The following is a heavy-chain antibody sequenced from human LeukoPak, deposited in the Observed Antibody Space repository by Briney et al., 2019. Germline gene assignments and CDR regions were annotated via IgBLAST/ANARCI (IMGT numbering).Heavy chain of an antibody. Sequence: ASVKVACKASGYTFTSYGISWVRQAPGQGLEWMGWISAYSGNTNYAQKLQGRVTMTTDTSTSTAYMELRSLRSDDTAVYYCARDRWGTSWFDPWGQGTLVTVSS. V-gene: IGHV1-18*01. D-gene: IGHD3-16*01. CDR1: GYTFTSYG. CDR2: ISAYSGNT. CDR3: ARDRWGTSWFDP. J-gene: IGHJ5*02.